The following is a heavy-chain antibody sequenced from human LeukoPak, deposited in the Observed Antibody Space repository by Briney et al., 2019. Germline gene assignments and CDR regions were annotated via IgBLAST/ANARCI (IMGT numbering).Heavy chain of an antibody. CDR3: ARQKDGSGSYYTY. CDR1: GGSINNYY. CDR2: VFYTGYT. D-gene: IGHD3-10*01. V-gene: IGHV4-59*01. J-gene: IGHJ4*02. Sequence: SETLSLTCTVSGGSINNYYWSWVRQPPGKGLEWIGYVFYTGYTHYNPSLKSRVTISVDTSKNQFSLKLRSVTAADTAVYYCARQKDGSGSYYTYWGQGTLVTVSS.